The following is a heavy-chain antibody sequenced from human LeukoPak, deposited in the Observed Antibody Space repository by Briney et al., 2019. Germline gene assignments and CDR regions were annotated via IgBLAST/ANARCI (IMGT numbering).Heavy chain of an antibody. V-gene: IGHV3-66*01. CDR1: GFTVSSNY. J-gene: IGHJ6*03. Sequence: GGSLRLSCAASGFTVSSNYMSWVRQAPGKGLEWVSVIYSGGSTYYADSVKGRFTISRDNSKNTLYLQMNSLRAEDTAVYYCARVEGSSSWLYYYYYMDVWGRGTTVTISS. D-gene: IGHD6-13*01. CDR2: IYSGGST. CDR3: ARVEGSSSWLYYYYYMDV.